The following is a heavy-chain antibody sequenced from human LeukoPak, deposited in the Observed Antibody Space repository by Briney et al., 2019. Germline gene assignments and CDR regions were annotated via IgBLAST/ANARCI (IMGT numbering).Heavy chain of an antibody. CDR1: GGSFSGYY. D-gene: IGHD6-13*01. V-gene: IGHV4-34*01. J-gene: IGHJ2*01. Sequence: SSETLSLTCAVYGGSFSGYYWSWIRQPPGKGLEWIGEINHSGSTNYNPSLKSRVTISVDTSKNQFSLKLSSVTAADTAVYYCARVSSSWYQDWYFDLWGRGTLVTVSS. CDR2: INHSGST. CDR3: ARVSSSWYQDWYFDL.